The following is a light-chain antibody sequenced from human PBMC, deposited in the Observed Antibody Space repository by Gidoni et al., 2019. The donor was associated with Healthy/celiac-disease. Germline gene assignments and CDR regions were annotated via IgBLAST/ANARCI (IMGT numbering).Light chain of an antibody. CDR2: WAS. CDR1: QSVLYSSNNKNY. J-gene: IGKJ1*01. V-gene: IGKV4-1*01. CDR3: QQYYSTPT. Sequence: DLVITQSPDSLPVSLGERATINCKSSQSVLYSSNNKNYLAWYQQKPGQPPKLLIYWASTRESGVSDRFSGSGSGTDFTLNISSLQAEDVAVYYCQQYYSTPTFGQGTKVEIK.